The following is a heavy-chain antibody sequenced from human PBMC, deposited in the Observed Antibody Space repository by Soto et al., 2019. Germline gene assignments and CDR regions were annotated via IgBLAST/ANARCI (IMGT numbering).Heavy chain of an antibody. Sequence: GGSLRPSCAASSFTFTRYSMDWVRQVPGKGLEWVSSISGATNYINYADSMKGRSTVSRDNAKNSVYLEMNSQSAEDTAVYYCARESEDLASDFDYWGQGTLVTVSS. CDR2: ISGATNYI. CDR1: SFTFTRYS. CDR3: ARESEDLASDFDY. J-gene: IGHJ4*02. V-gene: IGHV3-21*01.